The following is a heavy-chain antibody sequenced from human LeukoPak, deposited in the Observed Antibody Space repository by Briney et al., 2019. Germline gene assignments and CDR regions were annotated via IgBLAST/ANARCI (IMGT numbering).Heavy chain of an antibody. V-gene: IGHV1-69*05. Sequence: GASVKVSCKASGGTFSSYAISWVRQAPGQGLEWMGGIIPIFGTANYAQKFQGRVTITTDESTSTAYMELSSLRSEDTAVYYCARGDGSGSYFLDPWGQGTLVTVSS. CDR1: GGTFSSYA. J-gene: IGHJ5*02. D-gene: IGHD3-10*01. CDR3: ARGDGSGSYFLDP. CDR2: IIPIFGTA.